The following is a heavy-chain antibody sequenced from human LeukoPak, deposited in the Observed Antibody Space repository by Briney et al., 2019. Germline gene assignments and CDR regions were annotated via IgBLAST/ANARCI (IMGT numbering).Heavy chain of an antibody. Sequence: PSETLSLTCTVSGGSISSSSYYWGWIRQPPGKGLEWIGSIYYSGSTYYNPSLKSRVTISVDTSKNQFSLKLSSVTAADTAVYYCARAPGGAVVAATVDYWGQGALVTVSS. V-gene: IGHV4-39*07. CDR2: IYYSGST. J-gene: IGHJ4*02. CDR3: ARAPGGAVVAATVDY. CDR1: GGSISSSSYY. D-gene: IGHD2-15*01.